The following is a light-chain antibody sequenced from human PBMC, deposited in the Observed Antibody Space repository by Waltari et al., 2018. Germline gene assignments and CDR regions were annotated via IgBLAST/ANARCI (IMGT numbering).Light chain of an antibody. V-gene: IGLV2-14*03. J-gene: IGLJ2*01. CDR1: RSDVGGFNY. CDR2: DVT. CDR3: SSFSSSTTLV. Sequence: QSPLTQPASVSGSPGQSITISCTGSRSDVGGFNYVSWYPHHPAKAPKLIIYDVTTRPSGVSTRFSGSKSGNTASLTISGVQAEDEADYYCSSFSSSTTLVFGGGTKLTVL.